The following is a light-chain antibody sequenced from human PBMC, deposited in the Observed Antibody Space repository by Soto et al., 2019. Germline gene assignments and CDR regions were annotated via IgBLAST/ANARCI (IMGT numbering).Light chain of an antibody. CDR3: HQYGNSPLT. J-gene: IGKJ1*01. CDR2: GAS. V-gene: IGKV3-20*01. Sequence: EIVFTESPGTLSLSPGERATLSCSASQSVSNNYLAWYQQKPGQAPRLLIYGASNRATGIPERFSGSGSGTAFTLTISRLEPEDSAMYYCHQYGNSPLTFGQGTKVDI. CDR1: QSVSNNY.